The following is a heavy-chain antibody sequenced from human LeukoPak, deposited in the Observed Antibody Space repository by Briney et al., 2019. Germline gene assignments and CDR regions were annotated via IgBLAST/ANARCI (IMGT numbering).Heavy chain of an antibody. D-gene: IGHD6-19*01. J-gene: IGHJ4*02. Sequence: SETLSLTCAVYGGSFSGYYWSWIRQPPGKGLEWIGEINHSGSTNYNPSLKSRVTISVDTSKNQFSLKLSSVTAADTAVYYCARLITVGRRGVDYWGQGILLTVSS. CDR2: INHSGST. CDR1: GGSFSGYY. V-gene: IGHV4-34*01. CDR3: ARLITVGRRGVDY.